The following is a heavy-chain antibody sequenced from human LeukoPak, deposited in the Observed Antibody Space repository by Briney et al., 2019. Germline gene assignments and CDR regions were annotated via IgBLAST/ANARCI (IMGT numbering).Heavy chain of an antibody. CDR1: GFTFSSYA. CDR2: ISGSGGST. D-gene: IGHD4-17*01. J-gene: IGHJ6*02. V-gene: IGHV3-23*01. CDR3: AKEGHGGDYYYGMDV. Sequence: GGSLRLSCAASGFTFSSYAMSWVRQAPGKGLEWVSAISGSGGSTYYADSVKGRFTISRDNSKNTLYLQMNSLRAEDTAVYYCAKEGHGGDYYYGMDVWSQGTTVTVSS.